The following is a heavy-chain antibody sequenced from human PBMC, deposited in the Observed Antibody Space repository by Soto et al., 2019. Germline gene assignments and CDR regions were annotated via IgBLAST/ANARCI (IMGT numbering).Heavy chain of an antibody. CDR2: TNPNTSAT. V-gene: IGHV1-2*02. Sequence: ASVKVSCKASGYIFTGYFIQWLRQAPGQGLEWMGWTNPNTSATNYAQKFQGRVTMTRDTSLGTAYMELTSLRPDDTALYYCARITWGRDHHYGMDVWGQGTTVTVSS. CDR1: GYIFTGYF. J-gene: IGHJ6*02. D-gene: IGHD1-26*01. CDR3: ARITWGRDHHYGMDV.